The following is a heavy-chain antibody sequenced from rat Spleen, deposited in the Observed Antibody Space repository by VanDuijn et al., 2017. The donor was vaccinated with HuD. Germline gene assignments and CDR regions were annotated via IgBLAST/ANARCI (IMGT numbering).Heavy chain of an antibody. J-gene: IGHJ3*01. CDR1: GFTFSNYG. D-gene: IGHD1-4*01. Sequence: EVQLVESGGGLVQPGRSLKLSCATSGFTFSNYGMHWIRQAPTKGLEWVASISISGGSTYYRDSVKGRFTPSRDNAKSTLYLQMDSLRSEDTATYYCATAGTRVSRFAYWGQGTLVTVSS. CDR3: ATAGTRVSRFAY. CDR2: ISISGGST. V-gene: IGHV5-19*01.